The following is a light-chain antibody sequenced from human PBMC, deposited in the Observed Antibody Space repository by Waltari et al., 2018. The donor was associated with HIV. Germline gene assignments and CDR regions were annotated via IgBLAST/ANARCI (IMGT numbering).Light chain of an antibody. V-gene: IGLV3-1*01. CDR2: GDN. CDR3: QAWDSSTLV. CDR1: KLGDRF. J-gene: IGLJ2*01. Sequence: SYELTQPPSVSVSPGQTASITCSGDKLGDRFTSWYQQKPGQSPVLVIYGDNKRPSGIPVRFSGSNSRNTVTLTISGTQAMDEADYYCQAWDSSTLVFAGGTKLTVL.